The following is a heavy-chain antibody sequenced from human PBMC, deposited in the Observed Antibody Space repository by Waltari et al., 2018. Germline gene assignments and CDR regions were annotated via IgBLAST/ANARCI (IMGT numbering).Heavy chain of an antibody. D-gene: IGHD6-6*01. Sequence: QVQLVQSGAEVKKPGSSVQVSCKAYGGTCRSSAISRVRQAPGQGLEWMGGIIPIFGTANYAQKFQGRVTITADESTSTAYMELSSLRSEDTAVYYCARHRKGAARRYYYYYMDVWGKGTTVTVSS. CDR1: GGTCRSSA. V-gene: IGHV1-69*12. CDR3: ARHRKGAARRYYYYYMDV. CDR2: IIPIFGTA. J-gene: IGHJ6*03.